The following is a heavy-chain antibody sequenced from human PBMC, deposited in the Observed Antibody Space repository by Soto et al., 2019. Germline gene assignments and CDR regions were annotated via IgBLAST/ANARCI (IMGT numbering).Heavy chain of an antibody. Sequence: QVQLVQSGAEVKKPGSSVKVSCKASGGTFSSYTISWVRQAPGQGLEWMGRIIPILGIANYAQKFQGRVTITADKSTSTAYLELSSLRSEDTAVYYCAISPPEEWLLSYWGQGTLVTVSS. D-gene: IGHD3-3*01. V-gene: IGHV1-69*02. CDR3: AISPPEEWLLSY. CDR1: GGTFSSYT. J-gene: IGHJ4*02. CDR2: IIPILGIA.